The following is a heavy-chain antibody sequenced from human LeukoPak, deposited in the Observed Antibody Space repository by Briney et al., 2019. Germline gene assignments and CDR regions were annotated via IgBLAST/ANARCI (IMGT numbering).Heavy chain of an antibody. CDR1: GYSFTSYW. Sequence: PGGSLRLSCAASGYSFTSYWIGWVRQMPGKGLEWMGIIYPGDSDTRYSPSFQGQVTISADKSISTAYLQWSSLKASDTAMYYCARGDYYDSSGYYEKPVDYWGQGTLVTVSS. J-gene: IGHJ4*02. CDR2: IYPGDSDT. CDR3: ARGDYYDSSGYYEKPVDY. D-gene: IGHD3-22*01. V-gene: IGHV5-51*01.